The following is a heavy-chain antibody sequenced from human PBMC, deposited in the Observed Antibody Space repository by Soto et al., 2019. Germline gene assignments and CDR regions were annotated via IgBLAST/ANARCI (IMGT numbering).Heavy chain of an antibody. D-gene: IGHD2-8*02. CDR3: ARDKITGLFDY. CDR2: INHSGST. V-gene: IGHV4-34*01. CDR1: GGSFSGYY. J-gene: IGHJ4*02. Sequence: PSETLSLTCAVYGGSFSGYYWTCIRQPPGMGLEWIGEINHSGSTNYNPSLKSRVPISVDTSKNQFSLKLTSVTAADTAVYYCARDKITGLFDYWGQGTLVTVSS.